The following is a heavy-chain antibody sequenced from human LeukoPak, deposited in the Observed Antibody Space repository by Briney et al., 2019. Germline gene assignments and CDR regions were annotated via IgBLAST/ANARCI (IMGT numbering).Heavy chain of an antibody. CDR2: ISNSGDST. Sequence: GGSLRLSGAASGFTFGIYAMSWVRQAPGKGLEWVSAISNSGDSTYHADSVKGRFIISRDNSKNTLYLQMNSLRAEDTAVYYCARDYGDHHFDYWGQGTLVTVSS. V-gene: IGHV3-23*01. J-gene: IGHJ4*02. CDR1: GFTFGIYA. CDR3: ARDYGDHHFDY. D-gene: IGHD4-17*01.